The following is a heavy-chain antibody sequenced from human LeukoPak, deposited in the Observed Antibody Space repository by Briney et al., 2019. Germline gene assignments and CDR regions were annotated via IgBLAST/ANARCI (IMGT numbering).Heavy chain of an antibody. CDR2: IYYSGST. Sequence: SETLSLTCTVSGGSISSNYWNWIRRPPGKGLEWIGYIYYSGSTNYNPSLKSRVTISVDTSKNQFSLRLRSVTAADTAVYYCASGSAVAAAGDYWGQGTLVTVSS. CDR3: ASGSAVAAAGDY. D-gene: IGHD6-13*01. CDR1: GGSISSNY. J-gene: IGHJ4*02. V-gene: IGHV4-59*01.